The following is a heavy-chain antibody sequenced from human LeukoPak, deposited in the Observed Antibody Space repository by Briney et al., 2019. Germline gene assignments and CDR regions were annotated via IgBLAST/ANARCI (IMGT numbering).Heavy chain of an antibody. CDR1: GFTFSSYW. J-gene: IGHJ4*02. V-gene: IGHV3-74*01. Sequence: QPGGSLRLSCAASGFTFSSYWMHWVRQAPGKGLVWVSRINSDGSSTSYADSVKGRFTISRDNAKNTLYLQVNSLRAEDTAVYYCARLVYCSSTSCFDSDYWGQGTLVTVSS. CDR3: ARLVYCSSTSCFDSDY. CDR2: INSDGSST. D-gene: IGHD2-2*01.